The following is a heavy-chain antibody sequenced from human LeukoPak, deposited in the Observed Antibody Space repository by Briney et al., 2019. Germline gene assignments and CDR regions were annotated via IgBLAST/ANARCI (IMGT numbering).Heavy chain of an antibody. Sequence: PSETLSLTCTVSGGSISTYYWSWIRQPPGKGLEWIGYIYYSGSTSYNPSLKSRVTISVDTSKNQFSLKLSSVTAADTAVYYCARVVAAGTYYYYMDVWGKGTTVTVSS. CDR2: IYYSGST. V-gene: IGHV4-59*01. J-gene: IGHJ6*03. CDR1: GGSISTYY. D-gene: IGHD6-13*01. CDR3: ARVVAAGTYYYYMDV.